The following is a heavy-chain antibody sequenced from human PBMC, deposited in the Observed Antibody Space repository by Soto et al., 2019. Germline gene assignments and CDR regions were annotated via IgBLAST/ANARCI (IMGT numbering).Heavy chain of an antibody. CDR2: FYYTTT. Sequence: ESLSLTCTVSGGPISSYYWSWMRQPPGKGLECIGYFYYTTTNYNPSLKSRVTISVDTSKNQFALKLSSVTTADTAVYYCARGSYDSSVYYYEPFDSWGQGTLVTVSS. CDR1: GGPISSYY. D-gene: IGHD3-22*01. CDR3: ARGSYDSSVYYYEPFDS. J-gene: IGHJ4*02. V-gene: IGHV4-59*01.